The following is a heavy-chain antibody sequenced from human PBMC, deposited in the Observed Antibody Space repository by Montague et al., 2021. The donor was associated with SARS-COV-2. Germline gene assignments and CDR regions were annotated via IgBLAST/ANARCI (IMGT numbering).Heavy chain of an antibody. CDR1: GFPLSTSGIC. D-gene: IGHD6-13*01. CDR2: XDWXYDK. V-gene: IGHV2-70*01. CDR3: ARIFDSSWPTFDY. Sequence: PALVTATQTVTLTCTFSGFPLSTSGICVSWIRQPPGRALEWLALXDWXYDKYYSTSLKTRLTISKDTSKNPVVLTMTNMDPVDTATYYCARIFDSSWPTFDYWGQGTLVTVSS. J-gene: IGHJ4*02.